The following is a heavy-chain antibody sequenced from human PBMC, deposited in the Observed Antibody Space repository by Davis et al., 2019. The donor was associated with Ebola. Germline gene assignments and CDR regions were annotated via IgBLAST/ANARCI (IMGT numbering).Heavy chain of an antibody. CDR3: AKDGAVAGFDS. V-gene: IGHV3-23*01. CDR2: ISAYGEST. D-gene: IGHD6-19*01. CDR1: GFTFSTYA. Sequence: GESLKISCAASGFTFSTYAMNWVRQAPGKGLEWISTISAYGESTYYADSVKGRFTISRDNSKNTLYLHMISLRADDTAKYYCAKDGAVAGFDSWGQGALVTVSS. J-gene: IGHJ4*02.